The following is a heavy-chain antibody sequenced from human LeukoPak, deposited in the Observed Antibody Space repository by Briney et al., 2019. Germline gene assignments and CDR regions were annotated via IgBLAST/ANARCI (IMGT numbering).Heavy chain of an antibody. V-gene: IGHV3-33*01. D-gene: IGHD2-2*01. CDR2: IWYDGSNK. CDR1: GFTFSSYG. Sequence: GGSLRLSCAASGFTFSSYGMHWVRQAPSKGLEWVAVIWYDGSNKYYADSVKGRFTISRDNSKNTLYLQMNSLRAEDTAVYYCARDREYQLPTGMDVWGQGTTVTVSS. CDR3: ARDREYQLPTGMDV. J-gene: IGHJ6*02.